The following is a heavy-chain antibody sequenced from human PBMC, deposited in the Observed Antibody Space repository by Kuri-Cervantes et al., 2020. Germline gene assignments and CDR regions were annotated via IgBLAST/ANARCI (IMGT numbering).Heavy chain of an antibody. J-gene: IGHJ3*02. CDR1: GFTFSSYW. Sequence: GESLKISCAASGFTFSSYWMSWVRQAPGKGLEWVANIKQDGSEKYYVDSVKGRFTISRDNAKNSLYLQMNSLSAEDTAVYYCASGDYVRGAFDIWGQGTMVTVSS. CDR3: ASGDYVRGAFDI. V-gene: IGHV3-7*01. CDR2: IKQDGSEK. D-gene: IGHD4-17*01.